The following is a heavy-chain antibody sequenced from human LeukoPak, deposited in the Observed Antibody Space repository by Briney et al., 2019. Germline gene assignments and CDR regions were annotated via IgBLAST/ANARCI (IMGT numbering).Heavy chain of an antibody. D-gene: IGHD2-2*01. Sequence: PSETLSLTCSVSGGSISSSSYYWGWIRQPPGKGLEWIGSIYYSGSTNYNPSLKSRVTISVDTSKNQFSLKLSSVTAADTAVYYCARGELLWGDYFDYWGQGTLVTVSS. J-gene: IGHJ4*02. CDR1: GGSISSSSYY. CDR2: IYYSGST. CDR3: ARGELLWGDYFDY. V-gene: IGHV4-39*07.